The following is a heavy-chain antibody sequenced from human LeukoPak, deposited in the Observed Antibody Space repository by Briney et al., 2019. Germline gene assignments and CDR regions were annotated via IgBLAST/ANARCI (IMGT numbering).Heavy chain of an antibody. CDR2: ISSSGSTI. CDR1: GFTFSDYY. J-gene: IGHJ4*02. CDR3: ARVGYYYDSSAYSG. D-gene: IGHD3-22*01. V-gene: IGHV3-11*04. Sequence: PGGSLRLSCAASGFTFSDYYMSWIRQAPGKGLEWVSYISSSGSTIYYADSVKGRFTISRDNAKNSLYLQMNNLRAEDTAVYYCARVGYYYDSSAYSGWGQGTLVTVSS.